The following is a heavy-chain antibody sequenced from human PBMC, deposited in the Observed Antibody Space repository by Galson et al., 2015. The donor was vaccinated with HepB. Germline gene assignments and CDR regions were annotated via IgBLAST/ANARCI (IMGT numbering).Heavy chain of an antibody. V-gene: IGHV1-2*06. CDR1: GYTFNAFY. J-gene: IGHJ4*02. D-gene: IGHD3-10*01. CDR2: INPNSGAA. Sequence: SVKVSCKASGYTFNAFYIHWVRQAPGQGLEWMGRINPNSGAANYAQKLQGRIAMTSDTSINTAYLDFSSLRSGDTAMYYCVRSPGNGDFDYWGQGTLVSVSS. CDR3: VRSPGNGDFDY.